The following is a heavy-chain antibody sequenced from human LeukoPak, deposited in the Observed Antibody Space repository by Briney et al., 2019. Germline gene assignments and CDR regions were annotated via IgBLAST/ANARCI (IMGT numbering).Heavy chain of an antibody. CDR1: GFTVSSNY. CDR3: AREAHYYDSSGYFDY. V-gene: IGHV3-53*01. Sequence: GGSLRLSCAASGFTVSSNYMSWVRQAPGKWLEWVSVIYSGGSTYYADSVKGRFTISRDNSKNTLYLQMNSLRAEDTAVYYCAREAHYYDSSGYFDYWGQGTLVTVSS. D-gene: IGHD3-22*01. J-gene: IGHJ4*02. CDR2: IYSGGST.